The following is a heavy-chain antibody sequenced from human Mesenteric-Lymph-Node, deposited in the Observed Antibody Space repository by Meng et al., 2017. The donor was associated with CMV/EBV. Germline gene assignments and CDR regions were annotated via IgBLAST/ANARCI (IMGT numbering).Heavy chain of an antibody. D-gene: IGHD2-2*01. Sequence: GESLKISCAASGFTFDDYGMSWVRQAPGKGLEWVSGINWNGGSTGYADSVKGRFTISRDNAKNSLYLQMNSLRAEDTAVYYCARDRSREYQLLDSPGDDAFDIWGQGTMVTVSS. V-gene: IGHV3-20*04. CDR2: INWNGGST. CDR1: GFTFDDYG. J-gene: IGHJ3*02. CDR3: ARDRSREYQLLDSPGDDAFDI.